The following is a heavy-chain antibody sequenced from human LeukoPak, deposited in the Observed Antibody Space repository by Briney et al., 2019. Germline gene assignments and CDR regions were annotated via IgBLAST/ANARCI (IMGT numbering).Heavy chain of an antibody. D-gene: IGHD6-13*01. CDR3: ARAPFSVAAAGIVHFDY. CDR2: INTNTGNP. Sequence: GASVKVSYKASGYTFTSYAMNWVRQAPGQGLEWMGWINTNTGNPTYAQGFTGRFVFSLDTSVSTAYLQISSLKAEDTAVYYCARAPFSVAAAGIVHFDYWGQGTLVTVSS. CDR1: GYTFTSYA. V-gene: IGHV7-4-1*02. J-gene: IGHJ4*02.